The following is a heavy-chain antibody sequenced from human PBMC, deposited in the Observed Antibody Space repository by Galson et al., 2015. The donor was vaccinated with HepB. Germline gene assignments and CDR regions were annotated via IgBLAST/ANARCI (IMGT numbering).Heavy chain of an antibody. CDR1: GGSFSGYY. J-gene: IGHJ3*02. D-gene: IGHD3-22*01. CDR3: AIYDSSGYGNDAFDI. Sequence: EILSLTCAVYGGSFSGYYWSWIRQPPGKGLEWIGEINHSGSTNYNPSLKSRVTISVDTSKNQFSLKLSSVTAADTAVYYCAIYDSSGYGNDAFDIWGQGTMVTVSS. CDR2: INHSGST. V-gene: IGHV4-34*01.